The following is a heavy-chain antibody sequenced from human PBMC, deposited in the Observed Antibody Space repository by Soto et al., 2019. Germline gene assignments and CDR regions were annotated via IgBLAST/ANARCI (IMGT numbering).Heavy chain of an antibody. V-gene: IGHV4-39*01. J-gene: IGHJ6*02. Sequence: SEPLSLTCTVSGGSISSSSYYWGWIRQPPGKGLEWIGSIYYSGSTYYNPSLKSRVTISVDTSKNQFSLKLSSVTAADTAVYYCARRNNWKDVSGMDVWGQGTTVTVS. D-gene: IGHD1-20*01. CDR3: ARRNNWKDVSGMDV. CDR2: IYYSGST. CDR1: GGSISSSSYY.